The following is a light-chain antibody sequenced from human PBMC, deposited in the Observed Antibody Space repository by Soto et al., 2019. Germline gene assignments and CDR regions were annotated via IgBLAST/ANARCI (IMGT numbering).Light chain of an antibody. CDR3: CSYAGRSNVV. J-gene: IGLJ2*01. V-gene: IGLV2-23*02. CDR1: SGXVGTYNL. Sequence: QSVLTQPASVSGSPGQSITISCTGXSGXVGTYNLVSWYQQHPGRAPKLIIFEVNKRPSGVSNRLSGSKSGNTASLAISGLQADDEADYHCCSYAGRSNVVCGGGTKVTVL. CDR2: EVN.